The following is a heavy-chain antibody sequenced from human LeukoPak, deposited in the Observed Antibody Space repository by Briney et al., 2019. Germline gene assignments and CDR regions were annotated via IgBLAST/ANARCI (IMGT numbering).Heavy chain of an antibody. CDR3: AKDVGYCSSTTCYKPFDY. CDR2: FSGSGGST. V-gene: IGHV3-23*01. J-gene: IGHJ4*02. D-gene: IGHD2-2*02. CDR1: GFTFSNYA. Sequence: GGSLRLSCAASGFTFSNYAMSWVRQAPGKGLEWVSAFSGSGGSTYYADSVKGQFTISRDNSKNTLYLQMNSLRAEDTAVYYCAKDVGYCSSTTCYKPFDYWGQGTLVTVSS.